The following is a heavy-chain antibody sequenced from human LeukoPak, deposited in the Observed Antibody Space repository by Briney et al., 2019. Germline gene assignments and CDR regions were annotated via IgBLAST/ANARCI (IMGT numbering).Heavy chain of an antibody. V-gene: IGHV1-69*01. CDR1: GFTFSSYA. Sequence: PGGSLRLSCAASGFTFSSYAISWVRQAPGQGLEWMGGIIPIFGTANYAQKFQGRVTITADESTSTAYMELSSLRSEDTAVYYCARGPSMVRGVIVYYYYMDVWGKGTTVTVSS. D-gene: IGHD3-10*01. CDR3: ARGPSMVRGVIVYYYYMDV. CDR2: IIPIFGTA. J-gene: IGHJ6*03.